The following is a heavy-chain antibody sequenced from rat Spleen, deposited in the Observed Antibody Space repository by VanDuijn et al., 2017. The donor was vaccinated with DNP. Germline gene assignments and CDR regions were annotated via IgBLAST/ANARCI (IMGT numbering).Heavy chain of an antibody. CDR2: IIYDSSDS. V-gene: IGHV5S10*01. CDR3: STADYSSY. CDR1: GFSFSDYN. J-gene: IGHJ3*01. D-gene: IGHD1-2*01. Sequence: EVQLVESGGGLVQPGSSLRLSCIVSGFSFSDYNMAWVRQAPKKGLEWVATIIYDSSDSYYGDSVKGRFTVSRDNARNTLYLQMDSLRSEDTATYYCSTADYSSYWGQGTLVTVSS.